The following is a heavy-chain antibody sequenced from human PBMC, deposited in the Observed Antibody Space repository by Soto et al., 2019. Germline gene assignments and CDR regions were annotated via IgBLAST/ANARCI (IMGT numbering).Heavy chain of an antibody. Sequence: GGSLRLSCVASGFTLSSYAMHWVRQAPGKGLEWVALTSFDGIDKFYADSVKGRFTISRDNSKNTLYLQMNSLRTEDTAVYYCAREIAKQQLVGGRYYYFYDMDVWGRGTTVTVSS. CDR3: AREIAKQQLVGGRYYYFYDMDV. V-gene: IGHV3-30*04. CDR2: TSFDGIDK. D-gene: IGHD6-13*01. J-gene: IGHJ6*02. CDR1: GFTLSSYA.